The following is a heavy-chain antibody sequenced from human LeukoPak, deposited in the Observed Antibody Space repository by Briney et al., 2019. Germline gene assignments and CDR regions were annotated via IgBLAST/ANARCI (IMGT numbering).Heavy chain of an antibody. CDR2: ISSSSSYI. J-gene: IGHJ4*02. CDR3: ARSSLSQNDY. V-gene: IGHV3-21*01. CDR1: GFTFSSYS. D-gene: IGHD1-26*01. Sequence: AGGSLRLSCAASGFTFSSYSMNWVRQAPGKGLGWVSSISSSSSYIYYADSVKGRFTISRDNAKNSLYLQMNSLRAEDTAVYYCARSSLSQNDYWGQGTLVTVSS.